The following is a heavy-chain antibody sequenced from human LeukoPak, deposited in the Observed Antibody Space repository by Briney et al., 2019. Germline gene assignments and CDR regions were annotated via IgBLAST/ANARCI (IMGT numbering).Heavy chain of an antibody. D-gene: IGHD6-13*01. CDR1: GFTFNSYW. Sequence: GGSLRLSCAASGFTFNSYWMSWVRQAPGKGLEWVANVQQEGSEKYYVDSVKGRFTISRDNAKNSVYLEMNSLRAEDTATYYCTTTLNVATAGYFWGQGTLVTVSS. CDR2: VQQEGSEK. CDR3: TTTLNVATAGYF. V-gene: IGHV3-7*01. J-gene: IGHJ4*02.